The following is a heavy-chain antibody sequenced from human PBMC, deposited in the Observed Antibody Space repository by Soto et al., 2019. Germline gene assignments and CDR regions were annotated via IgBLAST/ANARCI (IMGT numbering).Heavy chain of an antibody. CDR1: GGSFSGYY. Sequence: PSETLSLTFAVYGGSFSGYYWIWIRQPPGKGLEWIGEINHSGSTNYNPSLKSRVTISVDTSKNQFSLKLSSVTAADTAAYYCARSRGGLQPWGQGTLVTVSS. D-gene: IGHD3-16*01. CDR3: ARSRGGLQP. V-gene: IGHV4-34*01. J-gene: IGHJ5*02. CDR2: INHSGST.